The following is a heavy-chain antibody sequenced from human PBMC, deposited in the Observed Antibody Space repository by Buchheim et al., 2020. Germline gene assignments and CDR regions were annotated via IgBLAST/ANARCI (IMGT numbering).Heavy chain of an antibody. Sequence: EVQLLESGGGLVQPGGSLRLSCAASGFTFSSYAMSWVRQAPGKGLEWVSAISGSGGSTYYADSVKGRFTISRDNSKNTLYLQMNSLRAEDTAVYYCAKPRYSGSYQTTDWYFDLWGRGTL. D-gene: IGHD1-26*01. CDR2: ISGSGGST. J-gene: IGHJ2*01. CDR1: GFTFSSYA. V-gene: IGHV3-23*01. CDR3: AKPRYSGSYQTTDWYFDL.